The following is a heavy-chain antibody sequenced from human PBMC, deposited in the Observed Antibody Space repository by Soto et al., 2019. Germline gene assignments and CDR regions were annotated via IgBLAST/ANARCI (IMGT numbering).Heavy chain of an antibody. CDR2: IYYSGST. D-gene: IGHD1-26*01. V-gene: IGHV4-59*01. Sequence: PSETLSLTCTVSGGSISSYYWSWIRQPPGKGLEWIGYIYYSGSTTYNPSLKSRVTISVDTSKNQFSLKLSSVTAADTAVYYCASAAMVGDGYNLDLGYFQHWGQGTLVTVSS. CDR1: GGSISSYY. J-gene: IGHJ1*01. CDR3: ASAAMVGDGYNLDLGYFQH.